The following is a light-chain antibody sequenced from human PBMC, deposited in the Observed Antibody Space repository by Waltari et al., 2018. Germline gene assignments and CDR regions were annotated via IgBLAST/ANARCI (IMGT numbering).Light chain of an antibody. CDR1: SGHRTYA. Sequence: QLTLTQSPSASASLGASVRLNCTLSSGHRTYAITWHQLQPKKGPRFLMKVNSDGSHTKGEGVPHRFSGSSSGAERHLAISNLQSEDEADYYCQTWGTGFLWVFGGGTKLTVL. V-gene: IGLV4-69*01. CDR2: VNSDGSH. CDR3: QTWGTGFLWV. J-gene: IGLJ3*02.